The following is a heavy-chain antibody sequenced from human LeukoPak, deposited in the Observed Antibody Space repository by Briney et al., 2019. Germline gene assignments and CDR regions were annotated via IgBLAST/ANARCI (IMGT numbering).Heavy chain of an antibody. CDR3: ARGKEEDIVVVPAAIPGRYNWFDP. Sequence: SETLSLTCTVSGGSISSGVYYWSWIRQHPGKGLEWIGYIYYSGSTYYNPSLKSRVTISVDTSKNQFSLKLSSVTAADTAVYYCARGKEEDIVVVPAAIPGRYNWFDPWGQGTLVTVSS. V-gene: IGHV4-31*03. D-gene: IGHD2-2*02. CDR1: GGSISSGVYY. J-gene: IGHJ5*02. CDR2: IYYSGST.